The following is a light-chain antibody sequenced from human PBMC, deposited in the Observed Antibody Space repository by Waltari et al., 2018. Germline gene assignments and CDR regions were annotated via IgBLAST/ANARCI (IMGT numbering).Light chain of an antibody. J-gene: IGLJ1*01. CDR1: SRHAGGFNS. V-gene: IGLV2-11*01. Sequence: HSARTQPRSVSGSPGTSVPISCPGTSRHAGGFNSVSWYQQHPGKAPKLMIYDVNNRPSGVPDRVSGSKSGNTASLTIFGLQAEDEADYYCCSYAGSPYVFGTGTKVTVL. CDR2: DVN. CDR3: CSYAGSPYV.